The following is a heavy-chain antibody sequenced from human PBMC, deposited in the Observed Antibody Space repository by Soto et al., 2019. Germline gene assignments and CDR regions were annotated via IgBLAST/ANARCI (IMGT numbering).Heavy chain of an antibody. J-gene: IGHJ3*02. Sequence: GGSLRLSCAASGFTFSNYGMHWVRRAPGKGLEWVAVISYDGSNKYYADSVKGRFTISRDNSKNTLYLQMNSLRAEDTAVYYCAKAPGVTMIVVSIWGQGTMVTVSS. CDR1: GFTFSNYG. V-gene: IGHV3-30*18. D-gene: IGHD3-22*01. CDR3: AKAPGVTMIVVSI. CDR2: ISYDGSNK.